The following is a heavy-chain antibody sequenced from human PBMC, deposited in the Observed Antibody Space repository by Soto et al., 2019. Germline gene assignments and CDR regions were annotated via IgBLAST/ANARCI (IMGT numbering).Heavy chain of an antibody. CDR3: TREVLLWFGEPYDYIDY. D-gene: IGHD3-10*01. V-gene: IGHV3-49*03. J-gene: IGHJ4*02. CDR2: IRSKAYGGTT. Sequence: GGSLRLSCTASGFTFGDYAMSWFRQAPGKGLEWVGFIRSKAYGGTTEYAASVKGRFTISRDDSKSIAYLQMNSLKTEDTAVYYCTREVLLWFGEPYDYIDYWGQGTLVTVSS. CDR1: GFTFGDYA.